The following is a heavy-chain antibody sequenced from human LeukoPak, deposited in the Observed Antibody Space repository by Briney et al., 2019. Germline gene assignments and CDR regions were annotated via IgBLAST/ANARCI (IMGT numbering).Heavy chain of an antibody. V-gene: IGHV3-33*01. CDR1: GFTFSSYG. CDR3: ARDRGGSGGWYTFNY. D-gene: IGHD6-19*01. Sequence: GRSLRLSCAASGFTFSSYGMHWVRQAPGKGLEWVAVIWYDGSNKYYADSVKGRFTISRDNSKNTLYLQMNSLRAEDTAVYYCARDRGGSGGWYTFNYWGQGTLVTVSS. J-gene: IGHJ4*02. CDR2: IWYDGSNK.